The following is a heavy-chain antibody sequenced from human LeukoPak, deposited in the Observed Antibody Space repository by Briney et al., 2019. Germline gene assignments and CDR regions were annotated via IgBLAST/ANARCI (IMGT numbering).Heavy chain of an antibody. J-gene: IGHJ4*02. D-gene: IGHD3-22*01. CDR3: AKADSSGYIFDY. CDR1: GFTFSSYA. V-gene: IGHV3-23*01. CDR2: ISGSGGST. Sequence: GGSLRLSCAASGFTFSSYAMSWVRQAPGKGLEWVSAISGSGGSTYYADSVKGRFTISKDNSKNTLYLQMNSLRAEDTAVYYCAKADSSGYIFDYWGQGTLVTVSS.